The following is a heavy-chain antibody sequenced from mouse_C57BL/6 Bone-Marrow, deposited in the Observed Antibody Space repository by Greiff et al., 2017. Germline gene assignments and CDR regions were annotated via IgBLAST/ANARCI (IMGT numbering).Heavy chain of an antibody. D-gene: IGHD2-5*01. CDR2: IHPNSGST. CDR1: GYTFTSYW. V-gene: IGHV1-64*01. Sequence: QVQLQQPGAELVKPGASVKLSCKASGYTFTSYWMHWVKQRPGQGLEWIGMIHPNSGSTNYNEKFKSKATLTVDKSSSTAYMQLSSLTSEDSAVYYCARDRYSNYDVPYAMDYWGQGTSVTVSS. CDR3: ARDRYSNYDVPYAMDY. J-gene: IGHJ4*01.